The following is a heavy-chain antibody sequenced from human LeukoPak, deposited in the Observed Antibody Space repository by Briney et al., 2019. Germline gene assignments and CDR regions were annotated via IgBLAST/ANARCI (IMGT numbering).Heavy chain of an antibody. V-gene: IGHV3-30*14. J-gene: IGHJ6*02. CDR1: GFTFSSYA. D-gene: IGHD6-13*01. Sequence: SGGSLRLSCTASGFTFSSYAMYWVRQAPGKGLEWVAVISYDGSNEYYADSVKGRFTISRDYSKNTLYLHMGSLRAEDTAVYYCVKDTYSSTWSTDVWGQGTTVTVSS. CDR2: ISYDGSNE. CDR3: VKDTYSSTWSTDV.